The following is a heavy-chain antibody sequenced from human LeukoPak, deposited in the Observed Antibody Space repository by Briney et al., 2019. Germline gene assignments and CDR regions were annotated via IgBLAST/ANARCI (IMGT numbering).Heavy chain of an antibody. CDR1: GFTFSSYA. CDR3: ARDTARMATIPSRYFDY. CDR2: ISGSGGST. V-gene: IGHV3-23*01. J-gene: IGHJ4*02. Sequence: GGSLRLSCAASGFTFSSYAMSWVRQAPGKGLEWVSAISGSGGSTYYADSVKGRLTISRDNAKNSLYLQMNSLRAEDTAVYYCARDTARMATIPSRYFDYWGQGTLVTVSS. D-gene: IGHD5-24*01.